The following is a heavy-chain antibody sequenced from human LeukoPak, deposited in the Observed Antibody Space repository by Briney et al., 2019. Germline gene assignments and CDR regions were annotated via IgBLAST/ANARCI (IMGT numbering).Heavy chain of an antibody. CDR1: GFTFSTYS. CDR2: ISSSSSPI. CDR3: AREVVGYDSSDYYYNHFDY. D-gene: IGHD3-22*01. V-gene: IGHV3-48*04. Sequence: GGSLRLSCAASGFTFSTYSMNWVRQAPGKGLEWVSHISSSSSPIYYADSVKGRFTISRDNAENSLHLQMNSLRAEDTAVYYCAREVVGYDSSDYYYNHFDYWGQGTPVTVSS. J-gene: IGHJ4*02.